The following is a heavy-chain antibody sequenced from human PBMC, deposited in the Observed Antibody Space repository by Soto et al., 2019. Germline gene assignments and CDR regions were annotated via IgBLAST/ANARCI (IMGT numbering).Heavy chain of an antibody. D-gene: IGHD6-25*01. CDR2: IYYSGST. J-gene: IGHJ1*01. CDR1: GGSISSGGYY. V-gene: IGHV4-31*03. Sequence: QVQLQESGPGLVKPSQTLSLTCTVSGGSISSGGYYWSWIRQHPGKGLEWIGYIYYSGSTYYNPSLKSRVTISVDKSKNQFSLNLSSVTAADTAVYYCANSRGGHGYFQHWGQGTLFTVSS. CDR3: ANSRGGHGYFQH.